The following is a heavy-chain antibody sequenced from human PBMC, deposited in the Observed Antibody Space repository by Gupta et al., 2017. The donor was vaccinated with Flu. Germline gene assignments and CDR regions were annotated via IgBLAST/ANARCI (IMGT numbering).Heavy chain of an antibody. J-gene: IGHJ6*03. CDR2: IKSKTHGETT. CDR3: TTDDIVGANPYYYYIDV. CDR1: NAW. Sequence: NAWMSWVRQAPGKGLEWVGRIKSKTHGETTDYAAPVKGRFIISRDESKNTLYLQMNSLKTEDTAVYYCTTDDIVGANPYYYYIDVWGKGTTVTVSS. D-gene: IGHD1-26*01. V-gene: IGHV3-15*01.